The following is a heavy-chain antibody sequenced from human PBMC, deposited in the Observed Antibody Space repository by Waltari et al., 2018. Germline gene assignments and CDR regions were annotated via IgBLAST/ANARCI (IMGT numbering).Heavy chain of an antibody. CDR2: IWYDGSNK. CDR3: ARSGIAVAGQNWFDP. D-gene: IGHD6-19*01. J-gene: IGHJ5*02. Sequence: QVQLVESGGGVVQPGRSLRLSCAASGFTFRSYGMHWVRQAPGKGLEWVAVIWYDGSNKYYADSVKGRFTISRDNSKNTLYLQMNSLRAEDTAVYYCARSGIAVAGQNWFDPWGQGTLVTVSS. CDR1: GFTFRSYG. V-gene: IGHV3-33*01.